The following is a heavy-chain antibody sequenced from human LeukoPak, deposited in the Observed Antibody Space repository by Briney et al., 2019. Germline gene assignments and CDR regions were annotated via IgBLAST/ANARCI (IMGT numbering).Heavy chain of an antibody. Sequence: ASVKVSCKASGGTFSSYAISWVRQAPGQGLEWMGGIIPIFGTANYAQKFQGRVTITADESTSTAYMELSSLRSEDTAVYYCARSEIAAAGTGYFQHWGQGTLVTVSS. V-gene: IGHV1-69*13. CDR3: ARSEIAAAGTGYFQH. D-gene: IGHD6-13*01. CDR2: IIPIFGTA. J-gene: IGHJ1*01. CDR1: GGTFSSYA.